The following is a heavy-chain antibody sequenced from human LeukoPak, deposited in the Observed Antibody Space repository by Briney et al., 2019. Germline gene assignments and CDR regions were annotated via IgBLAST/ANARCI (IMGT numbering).Heavy chain of an antibody. J-gene: IGHJ4*02. CDR2: IYSGGST. Sequence: PGGSLRLSCAASGFTVSSNYMSWVRQAPGKGLEWVSVIYSGGSTYYADSVKGRFTISRDNSKNTLYLQMNSLRAGDTAVYYCARERSQWLTDYWGQGTLVTVSS. CDR3: ARERSQWLTDY. D-gene: IGHD6-19*01. CDR1: GFTVSSNY. V-gene: IGHV3-53*01.